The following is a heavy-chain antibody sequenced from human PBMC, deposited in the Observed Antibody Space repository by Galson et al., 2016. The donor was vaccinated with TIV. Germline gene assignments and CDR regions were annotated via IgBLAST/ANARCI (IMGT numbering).Heavy chain of an antibody. CDR3: ARDIPCGGSCYFFDD. Sequence: SVKVSCKASGGTLNNYAVNWVRLAPGQGLEWMGGVLPISGATNYAQGFQDRVTITADAFTSTVSMELSSLRSGDTAVYFCARDIPCGGSCYFFDDWGQGTLVTVSS. CDR2: VLPISGAT. D-gene: IGHD3-16*01. CDR1: GGTLNNYA. J-gene: IGHJ4*02. V-gene: IGHV1-69*13.